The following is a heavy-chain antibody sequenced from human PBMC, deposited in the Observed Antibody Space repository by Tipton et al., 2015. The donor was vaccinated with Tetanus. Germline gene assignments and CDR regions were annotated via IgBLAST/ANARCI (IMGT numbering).Heavy chain of an antibody. CDR3: ARHLYGYWFDP. Sequence: WIRQAPGKGLEWIASIYFKGDTYYSPSLKSRLTVDVDTSQNLFSLKVTSVTTADTAVYYCARHLYGYWFDPWGPGALVTVSS. V-gene: IGHV4-39*02. J-gene: IGHJ5*02. D-gene: IGHD5-24*01. CDR2: IYFKGDT.